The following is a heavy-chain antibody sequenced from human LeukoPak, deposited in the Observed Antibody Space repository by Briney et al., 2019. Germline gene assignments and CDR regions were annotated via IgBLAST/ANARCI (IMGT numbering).Heavy chain of an antibody. CDR3: ARGGDFGVPAPLGIDAFDI. CDR1: GFTFGHYA. V-gene: IGHV3-49*04. Sequence: QPGGSLRLSCTGSGFTFGHYALAWVRQAPGKRLEWLGFIRSQAYGGTIEYAASVKGRFSISRDNSKSIADLQINSLKTEDTAVYYCARGGDFGVPAPLGIDAFDIWGQGTMVTVSS. D-gene: IGHD2-2*01. CDR2: IRSQAYGGTI. J-gene: IGHJ3*02.